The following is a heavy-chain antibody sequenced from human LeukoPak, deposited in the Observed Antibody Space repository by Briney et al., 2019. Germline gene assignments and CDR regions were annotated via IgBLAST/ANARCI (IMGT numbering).Heavy chain of an antibody. D-gene: IGHD3-9*01. Sequence: ASVKVSCKASGYTFTSYYMHWVRQAPGQGLEWMGIINPSGGSTSYAQKFQGRVTMTRDTSTSTVYMELSSLRSEDTAVYYCARGAYYDILTGYYRFFGFDYWGQGTLVTVSS. CDR3: ARGAYYDILTGYYRFFGFDY. J-gene: IGHJ4*02. CDR2: INPSGGST. V-gene: IGHV1-46*01. CDR1: GYTFTSYY.